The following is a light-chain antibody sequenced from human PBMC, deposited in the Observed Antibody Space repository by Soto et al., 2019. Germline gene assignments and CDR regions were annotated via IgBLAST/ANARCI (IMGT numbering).Light chain of an antibody. Sequence: EIGLTQSPGTLSLAPGERATLSCRASQSVVSSYLAWYQQKPGQAPRLLIYGGSSRATGIPDRFSGSGSGTDFTLTISRLEPEDFAVYYCQQYGSSPHTFGQGTKV. J-gene: IGKJ1*01. CDR1: QSVVSSY. CDR2: GGS. CDR3: QQYGSSPHT. V-gene: IGKV3-20*01.